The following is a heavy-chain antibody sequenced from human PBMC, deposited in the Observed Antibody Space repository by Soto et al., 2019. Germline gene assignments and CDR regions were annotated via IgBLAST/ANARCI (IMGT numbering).Heavy chain of an antibody. Sequence: PGGSLRLSCEASGFTFINYAMSWVRQAPGKGLEWVASISDTGGDSYYADSMDGRFTISRDNSKNTLYLQINSLRAEDTAVYYCVRDLYRPATMPCLDHWGQGTLVTVSS. J-gene: IGHJ4*02. V-gene: IGHV3-23*01. CDR1: GFTFINYA. D-gene: IGHD1-1*01. CDR2: ISDTGGDS. CDR3: VRDLYRPATMPCLDH.